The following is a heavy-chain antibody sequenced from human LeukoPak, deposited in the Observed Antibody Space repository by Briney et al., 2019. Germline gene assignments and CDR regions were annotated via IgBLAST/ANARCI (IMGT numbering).Heavy chain of an antibody. CDR3: ARVPPGVEGYNEGFGTFDI. CDR1: GGSINSAS. J-gene: IGHJ3*02. CDR2: ISYDGST. D-gene: IGHD5-24*01. V-gene: IGHV4-59*01. Sequence: SETLSLTCTVSGGSINSASWSWIRQPPGKGLEWMGFISYDGSTNYNPSLKNRVTMSVDTSKNQFSLRLSSVTAADAAVYYCARVPPGVEGYNEGFGTFDIWGQGTMVTVSS.